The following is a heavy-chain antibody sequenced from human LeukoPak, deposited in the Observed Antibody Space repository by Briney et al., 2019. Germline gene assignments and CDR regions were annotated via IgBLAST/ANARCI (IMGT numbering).Heavy chain of an antibody. CDR3: ARGATYYGSGSYWRRGNNWFDP. CDR2: INHSGST. CDR1: GGSISSGSYY. J-gene: IGHJ5*02. V-gene: IGHV4-39*07. Sequence: SETLSLTCTVSGGSISSGSYYWSWIRQPPGKGLEWIGEINHSGSTNYNPSLKSRVTISVDTSKNQFSLKLSSVTAADTAVYYCARGATYYGSGSYWRRGNNWFDPWGQGTLVTVSS. D-gene: IGHD3-10*01.